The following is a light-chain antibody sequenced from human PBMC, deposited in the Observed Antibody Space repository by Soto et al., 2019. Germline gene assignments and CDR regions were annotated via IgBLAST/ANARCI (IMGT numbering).Light chain of an antibody. Sequence: DIVLTQSPGTLSLSPGERAIFSCRASQSVSSTYLAWYQQKPGQAPRLLIYGASNRATGIPDRFSGSGSGTDFTLTISRLETEDFAAYYCQQRSNWPPWTFGQGTKV. CDR1: QSVSSTY. CDR2: GAS. V-gene: IGKV3D-20*02. J-gene: IGKJ1*01. CDR3: QQRSNWPPWT.